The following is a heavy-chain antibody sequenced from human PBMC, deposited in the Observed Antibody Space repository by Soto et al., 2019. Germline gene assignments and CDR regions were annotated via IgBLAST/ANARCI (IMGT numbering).Heavy chain of an antibody. D-gene: IGHD6-19*01. CDR3: ARVIAVADYYYYGMDV. J-gene: IGHJ6*02. CDR2: TYYRSKWYN. V-gene: IGHV6-1*01. Sequence: QTLSLTCAISGDSVSTNSAAWNWISQSPSRGLEWLGRTYYRSKWYNDYAVSVKSRITINPDTSKNQFSLQLISVTPEDTAVYYCARVIAVADYYYYGMDVWGQGTTVTVSS. CDR1: GDSVSTNSAA.